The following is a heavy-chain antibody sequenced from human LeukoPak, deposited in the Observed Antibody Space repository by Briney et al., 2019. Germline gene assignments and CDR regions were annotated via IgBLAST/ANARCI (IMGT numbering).Heavy chain of an antibody. V-gene: IGHV4-59*01. D-gene: IGHD2-8*01. CDR3: ARDDRYCTNGVCYYFGLDY. CDR2: IYYSGST. Sequence: SETLSLTCTVSGGSISSYYWSWIRQPPGKGLEWIGYIYYSGSTNYNPSLKSRVTIAVDTSKNQFSLKLSSVTAADTAVYYCARDDRYCTNGVCYYFGLDYWGQGTLVTVSS. J-gene: IGHJ4*02. CDR1: GGSISSYY.